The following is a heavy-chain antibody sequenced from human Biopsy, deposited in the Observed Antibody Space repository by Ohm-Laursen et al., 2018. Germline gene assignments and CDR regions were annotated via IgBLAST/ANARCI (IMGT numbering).Heavy chain of an antibody. V-gene: IGHV3-48*01. D-gene: IGHD2-2*01. J-gene: IGHJ4*02. CDR2: ISRSSSTI. Sequence: SLRLSCAAAGFTFSSYAMTWFRQAPGKGLEWVSHISRSSSTIYYADSVKGRFTISRDNAKNSPYLQMNSLRAEDTAVYYCARNLGVTPGYQDYWGQGTLVTVSS. CDR1: GFTFSSYA. CDR3: ARNLGVTPGYQDY.